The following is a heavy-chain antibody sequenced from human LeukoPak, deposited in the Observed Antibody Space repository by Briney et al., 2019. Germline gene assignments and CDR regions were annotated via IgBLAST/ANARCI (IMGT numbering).Heavy chain of an antibody. CDR1: GFSISNIY. CDR2: IKQDGSEK. J-gene: IGHJ4*02. V-gene: IGHV3-7*01. D-gene: IGHD3-22*01. CDR3: ARDPYYDSSGYSPLIPLDY. Sequence: SGGSLRLSCEVSGFSISNIYMRWLRQAPGKGLEWVANIKQDGSEKYYVDSVKGRFTISRDNAKNSLYLQMNSLRAEDTAVYYCARDPYYDSSGYSPLIPLDYWGQGTLVTVSS.